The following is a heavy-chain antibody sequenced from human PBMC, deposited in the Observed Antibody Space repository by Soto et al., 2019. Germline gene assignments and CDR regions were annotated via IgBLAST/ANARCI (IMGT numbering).Heavy chain of an antibody. CDR1: GGSISSSSYY. Sequence: SETLSLTCTVSGGSISSSSYYWGWIRQPPGKGLEWIGSIYYSGSTYYNPSLKSRVTISVDTSKNQFSLKLSSVTAADTAVYYCARHLLHDSSGYYGPDFDYWGQGTLVTVSS. CDR2: IYYSGST. J-gene: IGHJ4*02. V-gene: IGHV4-39*01. D-gene: IGHD3-22*01. CDR3: ARHLLHDSSGYYGPDFDY.